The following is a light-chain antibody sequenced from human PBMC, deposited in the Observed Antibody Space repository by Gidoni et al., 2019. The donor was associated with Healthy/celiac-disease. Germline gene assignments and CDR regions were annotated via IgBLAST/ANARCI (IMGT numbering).Light chain of an antibody. CDR3: QQSYSTPEGLT. CDR2: AAS. V-gene: IGKV1-39*01. Sequence: DIQMTQSPSSLSASVGDRVTITCRASQSISSYLNWYQQKPGKAPKLLIYAASSLQSGVPSRFSGSGYGTDFTLTISSLQPEDFATYYCQQSYSTPEGLTFGGGTKVEIK. J-gene: IGKJ4*01. CDR1: QSISSY.